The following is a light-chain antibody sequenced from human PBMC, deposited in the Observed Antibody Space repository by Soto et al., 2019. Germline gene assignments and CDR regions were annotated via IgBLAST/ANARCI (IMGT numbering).Light chain of an antibody. Sequence: EIVLTQSPGTLSLSPGERATLSCRASQSVSSSYLAWYQQKPGQAPRLLIYGSSSRATGIPDRFSGSGSGTDFTLTISRLEPEDFAVYYCQHYGTSLVYTFGQGTKLEIK. CDR3: QHYGTSLVYT. J-gene: IGKJ2*01. CDR2: GSS. V-gene: IGKV3-20*01. CDR1: QSVSSSY.